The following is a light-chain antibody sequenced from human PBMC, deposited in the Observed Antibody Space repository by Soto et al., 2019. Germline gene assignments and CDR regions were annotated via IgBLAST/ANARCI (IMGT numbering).Light chain of an antibody. Sequence: SYELTQPPSVSVSPGQTASITCSGDKLGDKYACWYQHKPGQSPVLVIYQDSKRPSGIPERFSGSKSGNTATLTISGTQAMDEADYYCQAWDSSTPVVFGGGTKLTVL. CDR2: QDS. J-gene: IGLJ2*01. CDR1: KLGDKY. V-gene: IGLV3-1*01. CDR3: QAWDSSTPVV.